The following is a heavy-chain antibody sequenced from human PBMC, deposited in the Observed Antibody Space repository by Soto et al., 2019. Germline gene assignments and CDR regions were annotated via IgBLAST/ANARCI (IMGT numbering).Heavy chain of an antibody. CDR3: VKDSGIAAAGKGAFDI. D-gene: IGHD6-13*01. J-gene: IGHJ3*02. CDR1: GFTFSSYA. Sequence: GGSLRLSCSASGFTFSSYAMHWVRQAPGKGLEYVSAISSNGGSTYYADSVKGRFTISRENSKNTLYLQMSSLRAEDTAVYYCVKDSGIAAAGKGAFDIWGQGTMVTVSS. CDR2: ISSNGGST. V-gene: IGHV3-64D*06.